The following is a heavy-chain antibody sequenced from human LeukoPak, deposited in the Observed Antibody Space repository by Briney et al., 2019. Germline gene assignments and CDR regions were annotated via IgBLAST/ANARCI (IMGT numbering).Heavy chain of an antibody. J-gene: IGHJ4*02. Sequence: ASVKVSCKASGYTFTSYYMHWVRQAPGQGLEWMGIINPSGGSTSYAQKFQGRVTMTRDTSTSAVYMELSSLRSEDTAVYYCARDPQRLQYYYDSSGSQPARAFDYWGQGTLVTVSS. V-gene: IGHV1-46*01. CDR2: INPSGGST. CDR3: ARDPQRLQYYYDSSGSQPARAFDY. D-gene: IGHD3-22*01. CDR1: GYTFTSYY.